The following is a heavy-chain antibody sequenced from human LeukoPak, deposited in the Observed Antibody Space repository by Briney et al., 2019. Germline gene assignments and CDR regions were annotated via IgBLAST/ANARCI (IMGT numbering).Heavy chain of an antibody. Sequence: GESLKISCQGSGYSFTSYWIGWVRQMPGKGLEWMGIIYPGDSDTRYSPSFQGQVTISADKSISTAYLQWSSLKASDTAMYYCARHEGFRLPYYYGMDVWGQGTTVTVSS. CDR3: ARHEGFRLPYYYGMDV. CDR2: IYPGDSDT. J-gene: IGHJ6*02. V-gene: IGHV5-51*01. D-gene: IGHD5-12*01. CDR1: GYSFTSYW.